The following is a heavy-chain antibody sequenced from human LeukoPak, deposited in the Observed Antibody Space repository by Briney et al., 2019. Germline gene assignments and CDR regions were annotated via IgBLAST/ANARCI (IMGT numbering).Heavy chain of an antibody. D-gene: IGHD3-3*01. V-gene: IGHV3-33*06. CDR1: GFTFSSYG. CDR2: IWYDGSNK. CDR3: AKSAPHYDFWSGPTQINYFDY. Sequence: PGRSLRLSCAASGFTFSSYGMHWVRQAPGKGLEWVAVIWYDGSNKYYADSVKGRFTISRDNSKNTLYLQMNSLRAEDTAVNYCAKSAPHYDFWSGPTQINYFDYWGQGTLVTVSS. J-gene: IGHJ4*02.